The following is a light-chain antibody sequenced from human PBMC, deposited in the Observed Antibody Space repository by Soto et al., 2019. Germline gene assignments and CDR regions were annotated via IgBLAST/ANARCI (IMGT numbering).Light chain of an antibody. CDR3: LQDNSYPRT. CDR2: GAS. J-gene: IGKJ1*01. Sequence: AIQLTQSPSSLSASLGDRVSITCRASQGIRDELGWYQQRPGAAPKLLIYGASTLQTGVPSRFGGRGSGTDFTLTISSLQPEDFATYYCLQDNSYPRTFGQGTKVEL. CDR1: QGIRDE. V-gene: IGKV1-6*01.